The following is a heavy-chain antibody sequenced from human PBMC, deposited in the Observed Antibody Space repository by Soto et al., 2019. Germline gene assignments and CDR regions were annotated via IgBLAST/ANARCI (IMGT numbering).Heavy chain of an antibody. CDR2: FHGSGNI. Sequence: PSETLSLTCSVSGDSFSNFYWSWIRQPPGKGLEWIGYFHGSGNIGYNPSLENRVSIGLGRSANQFSLKLSSVSAADTAIYYCARGPRALITSFFAYWGQGLQVTVYS. J-gene: IGHJ4*02. V-gene: IGHV4-59*01. CDR3: ARGPRALITSFFAY. CDR1: GDSFSNFY. D-gene: IGHD3-3*01.